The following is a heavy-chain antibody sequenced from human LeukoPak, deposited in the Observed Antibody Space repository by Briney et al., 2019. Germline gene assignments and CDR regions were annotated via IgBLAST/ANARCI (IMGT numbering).Heavy chain of an antibody. Sequence: GGSLRLSCAASGFTFSDYYMSWIRQAPGKGLDWVSYIRGTSTNIHYADSVKGRFTISRDNHKNSLYLQMNSLRAEDTAVYYCARHRIDSSGFYADFDFWGQGTLVTVSS. CDR3: ARHRIDSSGFYADFDF. CDR2: IRGTSTNI. J-gene: IGHJ4*02. D-gene: IGHD3-22*01. CDR1: GFTFSDYY. V-gene: IGHV3-11*01.